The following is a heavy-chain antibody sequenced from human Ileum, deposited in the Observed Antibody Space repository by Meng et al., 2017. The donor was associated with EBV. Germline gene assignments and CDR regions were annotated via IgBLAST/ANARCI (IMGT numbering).Heavy chain of an antibody. CDR1: GSTFSRYA. V-gene: IGHV1-69*01. D-gene: IGHD6-13*01. J-gene: IGHJ4*02. Sequence: QGEQVQCGAGVKKPGSSGEVSCKASGSTFSRYAISWVRPAPGQGLEWMGGINPIFGTANYAQKFQGRVKITADESTSTAYMELSSLRSEDTAVYYCARGNGYSSSFYFDYWGQGTLVTVSS. CDR2: INPIFGTA. CDR3: ARGNGYSSSFYFDY.